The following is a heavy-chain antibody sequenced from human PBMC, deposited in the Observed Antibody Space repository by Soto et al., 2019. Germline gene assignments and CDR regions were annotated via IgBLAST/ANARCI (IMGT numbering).Heavy chain of an antibody. V-gene: IGHV1-18*04. CDR3: AKPNSVNYYDASGYHDAFDF. J-gene: IGHJ3*01. CDR1: GYTFTNYG. Sequence: KASGYTFTNYGINWVRQAPGHGLEWMGWISAYNGNKRFAQKFQGRVTMTTDASTSTAYMELRNLRSDDTAVYYCAKPNSVNYYDASGYHDAFDFWGQGTMVTVSS. CDR2: ISAYNGNK. D-gene: IGHD3-22*01.